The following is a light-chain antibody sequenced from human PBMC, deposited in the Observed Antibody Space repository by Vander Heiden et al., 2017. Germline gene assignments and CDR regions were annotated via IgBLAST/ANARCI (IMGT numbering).Light chain of an antibody. J-gene: IGKJ2*01. V-gene: IGKV1-39*01. CDR3: QQSYSTPST. CDR1: QSISSY. Sequence: FQINQSPSSLSASVGDRVTITCRASQSISSYLNWYQQKPGKAPKLLIYAASSLQSGVPSRFSGSGSGTDFTLTISSLQPEDFATYYCQQSYSTPSTFGQGTKLEIK. CDR2: AAS.